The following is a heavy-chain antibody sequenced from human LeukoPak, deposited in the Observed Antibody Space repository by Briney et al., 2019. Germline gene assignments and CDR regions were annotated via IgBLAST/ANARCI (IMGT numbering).Heavy chain of an antibody. J-gene: IGHJ4*02. CDR2: ISSSGSSI. CDR3: ARDLTAAAGDY. D-gene: IGHD6-13*01. CDR1: GFTFSSYE. V-gene: IGHV3-48*03. Sequence: GGSLRLSCAASGFTFSSYEMNWVRQAPGKGLEWVSYISSSGSSIYYADSVKGRFTISRDNAKNSLYLQMNSLRAEDTAVYYCARDLTAAAGDYWGRGTLVTVSS.